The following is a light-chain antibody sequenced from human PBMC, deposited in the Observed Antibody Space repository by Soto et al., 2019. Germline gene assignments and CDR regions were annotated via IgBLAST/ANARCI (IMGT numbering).Light chain of an antibody. CDR1: SSEVGGYNY. J-gene: IGLJ1*01. CDR2: KVS. V-gene: IGLV2-8*01. CDR3: SSYAGSLYV. Sequence: QSALTQPPSASGSPGQSVTISCPGTSSEVGGYNYVSWYQRPPGKAPKLMIYKVSKRPSGVPDRFSGSKSGNPASLTVSGLQAEDEADYYCSSYAGSLYVFGTGTKVTVL.